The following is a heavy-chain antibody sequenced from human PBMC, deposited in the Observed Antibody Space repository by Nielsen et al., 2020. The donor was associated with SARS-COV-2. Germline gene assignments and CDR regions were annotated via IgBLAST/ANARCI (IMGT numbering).Heavy chain of an antibody. J-gene: IGHJ3*02. D-gene: IGHD1-26*01. Sequence: WVRQAPGQGLEWMGWISAYNGNTNYAQKLQGRVTMTTDTSTSTAYMELRSLRSDDTAVYYCARDLGIVGATTHDAFDIWGQGTMVTVSS. CDR2: ISAYNGNT. CDR3: ARDLGIVGATTHDAFDI. V-gene: IGHV1-18*01.